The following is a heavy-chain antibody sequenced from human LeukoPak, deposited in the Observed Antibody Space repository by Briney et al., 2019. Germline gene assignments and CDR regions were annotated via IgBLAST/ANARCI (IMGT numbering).Heavy chain of an antibody. D-gene: IGHD5-18*01. J-gene: IGHJ4*02. V-gene: IGHV1-2*02. CDR3: ARERYSYGQRSFDY. CDR2: INPNSGGT. Sequence: ASVKVSCKASGYTFTGYYMHWVRQAPGQGLEWMGWINPNSGGTNYAQKLQGRVTMIRDTSISTAYMELSRLRSDDTAVYYCARERYSYGQRSFDYWDQGTLVTVSS. CDR1: GYTFTGYY.